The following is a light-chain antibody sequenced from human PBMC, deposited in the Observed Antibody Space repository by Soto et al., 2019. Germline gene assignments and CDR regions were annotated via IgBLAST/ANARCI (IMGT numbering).Light chain of an antibody. V-gene: IGLV1-44*01. Sequence: QPVLTQPPSASGTPGQTVTISCSGSSSNIGSNTVNWYQQLPGAAPKLLIYRNNHRPSGVPDRFSGSKSDSSASLAISGLQSEDEADFYCAAWDDSLNGWVFGGGTKLTVL. CDR1: SSNIGSNT. CDR3: AAWDDSLNGWV. CDR2: RNN. J-gene: IGLJ3*02.